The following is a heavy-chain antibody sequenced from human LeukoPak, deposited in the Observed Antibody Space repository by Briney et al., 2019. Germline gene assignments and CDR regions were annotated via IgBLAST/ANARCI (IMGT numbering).Heavy chain of an antibody. V-gene: IGHV1-69*05. Sequence: ASVKVSCKASGGTFSSYAISWVRQAPGQGLEWMGGIIPIFGTANYAQKFQGRVTITTDESTSTAYMELSSLRSEDTAVYYCALLTKAGPSRRRSTYYYMDVWGKGTTVTVSS. CDR3: ALLTKAGPSRRRSTYYYMDV. CDR1: GGTFSSYA. J-gene: IGHJ6*03. D-gene: IGHD2-2*01. CDR2: IIPIFGTA.